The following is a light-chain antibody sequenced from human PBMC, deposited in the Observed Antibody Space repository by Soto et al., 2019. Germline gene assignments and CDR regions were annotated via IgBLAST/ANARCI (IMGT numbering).Light chain of an antibody. CDR2: DAS. CDR3: QQYNSYSYA. Sequence: DIQMTQSPSTLSASVGDTFTITCRASQSVSTWLAWYQQKPGKAPKLLIYDASSLESGVPSRFSGSGSGTEFTLTISSLQPDDFATYYCQQYNSYSYAFGQGTKVDIK. J-gene: IGKJ2*01. V-gene: IGKV1-5*01. CDR1: QSVSTW.